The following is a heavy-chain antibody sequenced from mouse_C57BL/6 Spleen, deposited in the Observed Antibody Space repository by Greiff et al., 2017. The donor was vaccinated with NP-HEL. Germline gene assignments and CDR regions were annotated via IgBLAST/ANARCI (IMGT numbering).Heavy chain of an antibody. CDR1: GYSITSGYY. V-gene: IGHV3-6*01. Sequence: EVQLQESGPGLVKPSQSLSLTCSFTGYSITSGYYWNWIRQFPGNKLEWMGYISYDGSNNYNPSLKNRISITRDTSKNQFFLKLNSVTTEDTATYYCARDLITTVVAPMDYWGQGTSVTVSS. CDR2: ISYDGSN. CDR3: ARDLITTVVAPMDY. J-gene: IGHJ4*01. D-gene: IGHD1-1*01.